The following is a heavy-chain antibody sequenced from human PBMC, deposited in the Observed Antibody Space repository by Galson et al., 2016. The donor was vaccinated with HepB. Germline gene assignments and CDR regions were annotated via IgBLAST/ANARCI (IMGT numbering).Heavy chain of an antibody. CDR1: GFTFDDYT. D-gene: IGHD5-18*01. CDR3: ARDKNTAVESFYSGMDV. Sequence: SLRLSCAASGFTFDDYTMHWVRQAPGKGLEWVSLISWDGVTTYYADSLRGRFTISRDNSKNSLYLQMSSLTTEDTALYYCARDKNTAVESFYSGMDVWGQGTTVTVSS. V-gene: IGHV3-43*01. J-gene: IGHJ6*02. CDR2: ISWDGVTT.